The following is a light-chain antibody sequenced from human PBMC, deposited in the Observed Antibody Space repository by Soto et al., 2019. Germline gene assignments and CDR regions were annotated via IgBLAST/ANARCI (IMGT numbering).Light chain of an antibody. J-gene: IGKJ1*01. Sequence: DIQMTQSPSTLSASVGDRVTITCRASRNIERWLAWYQQKPGKTPKLLILNASTLGSGVPSRFSGSGSGTEFTLTISGLQPDDFATYYCQHCDTSWPFGQGNKV. CDR1: RNIERW. CDR2: NAS. V-gene: IGKV1-5*01. CDR3: QHCDTSWP.